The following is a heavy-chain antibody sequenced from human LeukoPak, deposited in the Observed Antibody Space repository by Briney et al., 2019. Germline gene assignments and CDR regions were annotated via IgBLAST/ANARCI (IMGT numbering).Heavy chain of an antibody. CDR3: ARDTVPGDSFDI. Sequence: MASETLSPTCAVFGGSISSGGYSWSWIRQYPGKGLEWIGYINYRGSAYYNPSLKSRVTISVDTSKNQFSLKLTSVTAADTAVYYCARDTVPGDSFDIWGQGTMVTVSS. CDR1: GGSISSGGYS. V-gene: IGHV4-31*11. J-gene: IGHJ3*02. CDR2: INYRGSA.